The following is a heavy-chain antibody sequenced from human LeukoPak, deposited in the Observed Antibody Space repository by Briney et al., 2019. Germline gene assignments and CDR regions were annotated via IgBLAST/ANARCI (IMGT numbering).Heavy chain of an antibody. V-gene: IGHV1-18*01. J-gene: IGHJ6*02. CDR3: ARAGYSYGSPSYYYYYGMDV. Sequence: ASVKVSCKASGYTFTSYGISWVRQAPGQGLEWMGWISAYNGNTNYAQKLQGRVTMTTDTSTSTDYVELRSLSADDAGVYYCARAGYSYGSPSYYYYYGMDVWGQGTTVTVSS. CDR2: ISAYNGNT. D-gene: IGHD5-18*01. CDR1: GYTFTSYG.